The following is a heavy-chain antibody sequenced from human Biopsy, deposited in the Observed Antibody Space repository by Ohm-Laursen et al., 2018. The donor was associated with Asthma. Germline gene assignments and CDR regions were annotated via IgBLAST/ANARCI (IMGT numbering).Heavy chain of an antibody. Sequence: GTLSLTCDVYPGSFSGFFWTWIRQSPGKGLEWIGETNERGVTNNNPSLKSRVIISIDTYWNRVSLKLTSVTAADTAVYYCARGPELDVWGQGTTITVSS. CDR1: PGSFSGFF. J-gene: IGHJ6*02. CDR2: TNERGVT. CDR3: ARGPELDV. V-gene: IGHV4-34*01.